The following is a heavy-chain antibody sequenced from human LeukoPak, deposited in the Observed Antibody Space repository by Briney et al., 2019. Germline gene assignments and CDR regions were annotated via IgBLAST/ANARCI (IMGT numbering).Heavy chain of an antibody. CDR3: ARGRLLWFGELDY. J-gene: IGHJ4*02. CDR1: EFTFSTYN. Sequence: GGSLRLSCAASEFTFSTYNMNWVRQAPGKGLEWVASIKQDGSEKYYVDSVKGRFTISRDNAKNSLYLQMGSLRAEDTAMFYCARGRLLWFGELDYWGQGTLVTVSS. CDR2: IKQDGSEK. V-gene: IGHV3-7*01. D-gene: IGHD3-10*01.